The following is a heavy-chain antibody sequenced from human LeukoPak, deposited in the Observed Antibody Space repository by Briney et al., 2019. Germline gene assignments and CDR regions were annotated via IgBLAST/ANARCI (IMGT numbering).Heavy chain of an antibody. D-gene: IGHD2-15*01. V-gene: IGHV4-28*01. CDR1: GYSITSSSW. Sequence: SETLSLTCAVSGYSITSSSWWGWIRQPPGKGLEWIGYIYHSGTTYYNPSLQSRVTMSVDTSKNQFSLKLSSVTAVDTAVYYCARKENVYCYFDYWGQGTLVTVSS. CDR3: ARKENVYCYFDY. J-gene: IGHJ4*02. CDR2: IYHSGTT.